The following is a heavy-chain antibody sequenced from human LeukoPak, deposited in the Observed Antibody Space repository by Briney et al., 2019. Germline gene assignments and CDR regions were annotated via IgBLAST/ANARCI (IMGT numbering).Heavy chain of an antibody. CDR1: GGSFSGYY. Sequence: PETLSLTCAVYGGSFSGYYWSWIRQPPGKGLEWIGEINHSESTNYNPSLKSRVTISVDTSKNQFSLKLSSVTAADTAVYYCARDGGTAMASYDYWGQGTLVTASS. J-gene: IGHJ4*02. CDR2: INHSEST. CDR3: ARDGGTAMASYDY. V-gene: IGHV4-34*01. D-gene: IGHD5-18*01.